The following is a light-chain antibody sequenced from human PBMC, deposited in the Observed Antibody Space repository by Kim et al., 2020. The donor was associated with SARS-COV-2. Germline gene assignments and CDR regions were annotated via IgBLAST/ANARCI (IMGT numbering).Light chain of an antibody. CDR2: SNS. Sequence: SVLTQPPSVSGAPGQRVTISCTGSSSNIGAGYDVHWYQQLPGTAPKLLIYSNSNRPSGVPDRFSGSKSDTSASLAITGLQAEDEADYYCQCYDSSLSGYVFGTGTKVTVL. V-gene: IGLV1-40*01. J-gene: IGLJ1*01. CDR3: QCYDSSLSGYV. CDR1: SSNIGAGYD.